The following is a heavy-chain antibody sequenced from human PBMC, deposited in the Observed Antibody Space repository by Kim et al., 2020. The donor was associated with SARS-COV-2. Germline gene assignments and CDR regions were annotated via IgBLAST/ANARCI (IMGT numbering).Heavy chain of an antibody. D-gene: IGHD5-12*01. CDR1: GFTFSSYG. CDR2: IWYDGSNK. CDR3: ARGYSGYGMDV. V-gene: IGHV3-33*01. J-gene: IGHJ6*02. Sequence: GGSLRLSCAASGFTFSSYGMHWVRQAPGKGLEWVAVIWYDGSNKYYADSVKGRFTISRDNSKNTLYLQMNSLRAEDTAVYYCARGYSGYGMDVWGQGTTVTVSS.